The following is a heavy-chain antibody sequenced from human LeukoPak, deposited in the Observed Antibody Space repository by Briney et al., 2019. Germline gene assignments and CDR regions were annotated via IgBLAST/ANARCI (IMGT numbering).Heavy chain of an antibody. CDR2: MYYSGST. J-gene: IGHJ5*02. D-gene: IGHD1-26*01. CDR1: GGSISSSSYY. V-gene: IGHV4-39*07. CDR3: ARQPVVGGTGWFDP. Sequence: PSETLSLTCTVSGGSISSSSYYWGWIRQPPGKGLEWIGSMYYSGSTYYNPSLKSRVAISADTSKNDFSLKLTSVTGADTAVYYCARQPVVGGTGWFDPWGQGTLVTVSS.